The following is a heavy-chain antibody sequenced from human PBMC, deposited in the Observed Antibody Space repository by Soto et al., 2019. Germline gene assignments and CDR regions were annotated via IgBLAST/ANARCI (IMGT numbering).Heavy chain of an antibody. CDR2: ISGSGGST. Sequence: GGSLRLSCAASGFTFSSYAMSWVRQAPGKGLEWVSAISGSGGSTYYADSVKGRFTISRDNSKNTLYLQMNSLKAEDTAVYYCVVRGVIISLDYYGMDVWGQGTTVTVSS. J-gene: IGHJ6*02. CDR3: VVRGVIISLDYYGMDV. V-gene: IGHV3-23*01. CDR1: GFTFSSYA. D-gene: IGHD3-10*02.